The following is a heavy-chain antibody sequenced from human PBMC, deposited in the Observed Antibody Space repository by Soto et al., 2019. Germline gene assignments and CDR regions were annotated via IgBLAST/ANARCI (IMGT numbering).Heavy chain of an antibody. D-gene: IGHD3-9*01. CDR1: GGSISSGGYY. J-gene: IGHJ4*02. CDR3: ARGTYDILTGYPGHFDY. Sequence: SETLSLTCTVSGGSISSGGYYWSWIRQHPGKGLEWIGYIYYSGSTYYNPSLKSRVTISVDTSKNQFSLKLSSVTAADTAVYYCARGTYDILTGYPGHFDYWGQGTLVTVS. CDR2: IYYSGST. V-gene: IGHV4-31*03.